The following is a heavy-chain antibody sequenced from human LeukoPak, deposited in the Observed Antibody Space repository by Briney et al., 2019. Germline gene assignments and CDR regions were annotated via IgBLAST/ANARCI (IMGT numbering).Heavy chain of an antibody. CDR2: IYYSGGT. CDR1: GGSISSSSYY. V-gene: IGHV4-39*01. Sequence: SETLSLTCTVSGGSISSSSYYWGWIRQPPGKGLEWIGSIYYSGGTYYNPSLKSRVTISVDTSKNQFSLKLSSVTAADTAVYYCARHDYSGSSTFDYWGQGTLVTVSS. J-gene: IGHJ4*02. D-gene: IGHD3-10*01. CDR3: ARHDYSGSSTFDY.